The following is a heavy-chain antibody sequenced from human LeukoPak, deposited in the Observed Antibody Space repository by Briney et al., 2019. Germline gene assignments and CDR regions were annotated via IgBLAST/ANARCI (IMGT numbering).Heavy chain of an antibody. J-gene: IGHJ6*02. D-gene: IGHD3-3*01. V-gene: IGHV1-69*04. CDR1: GGTFSSYA. CDR3: ARDRPRYDFWSGYTPS. Sequence: SVKVSCKASGGTFSSYAISWVRQAPGQGLEWMGRIIPILGIANYAQKFQGRVTITADKSTSTAYMELSSLRSEDTAVYYCARDRPRYDFWSGYTPSWGQGTTVTVPS. CDR2: IIPILGIA.